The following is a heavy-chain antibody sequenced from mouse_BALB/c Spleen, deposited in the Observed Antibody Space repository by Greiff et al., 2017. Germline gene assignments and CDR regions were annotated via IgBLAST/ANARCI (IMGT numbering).Heavy chain of an antibody. CDR2: ISTYYGNT. J-gene: IGHJ4*01. D-gene: IGHD1-1*01. V-gene: IGHV1-67*01. CDR3: ARSSYDGSSAYYAMDY. CDR1: GYTFTDYA. Sequence: QVQLQQSGPELVRPGVSVKISCKGSGYTFTDYAMHWVKQSHAKSLEWIGVISTYYGNTNYNQKFKGKATMTVDKSSSTAYMELARWTSEDSAIYYCARSSYDGSSAYYAMDYWGQGTSVTVSS.